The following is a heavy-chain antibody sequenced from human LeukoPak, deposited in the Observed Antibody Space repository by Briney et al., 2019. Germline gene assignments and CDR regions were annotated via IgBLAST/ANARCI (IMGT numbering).Heavy chain of an antibody. CDR1: GGSISSYY. D-gene: IGHD6-19*01. J-gene: IGHJ4*02. Sequence: SETLSLTCTVSGGSISSYYWSWIRQPPGKGLEWIGYIYYSGSTNYNPSLKSRVTISVDTSKNQFSLKLSSVTAAGTAVYYCARGVAVAGPFDYWGQGTLVTVSS. CDR3: ARGVAVAGPFDY. CDR2: IYYSGST. V-gene: IGHV4-59*01.